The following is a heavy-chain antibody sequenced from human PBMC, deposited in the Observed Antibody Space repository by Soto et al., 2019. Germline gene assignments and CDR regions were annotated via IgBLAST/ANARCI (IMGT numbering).Heavy chain of an antibody. V-gene: IGHV4-39*01. CDR1: GGSISSSSYY. CDR2: IYYSGST. D-gene: IGHD6-13*01. CDR3: ARRRKLVRDRGHFDY. Sequence: QLQLQESGPGLVKPSETLSLTCTVSGGSISSSSYYWGWIRQPPGKGLEWIGSIYYSGSTYYNPSLKSRVTISVDTSKNQFSLKLSSVTAADTAVYYCARRRKLVRDRGHFDYWGQGTLVTVSS. J-gene: IGHJ4*02.